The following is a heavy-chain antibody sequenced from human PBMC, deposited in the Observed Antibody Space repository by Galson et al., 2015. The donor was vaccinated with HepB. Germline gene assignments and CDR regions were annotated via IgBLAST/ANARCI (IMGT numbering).Heavy chain of an antibody. J-gene: IGHJ4*02. V-gene: IGHV3-73*01. CDR1: GFTFSGSP. CDR3: TINTY. Sequence: SLRLSCAASGFTFSGSPLHWVRQASGKGLEWLGLIQSKASNYATAYPASVKGRFTISRDDSKNTAWLQMSSLNTEDTAVYYCTINTYWGQGTLVTVSS. CDR2: IQSKASNYAT.